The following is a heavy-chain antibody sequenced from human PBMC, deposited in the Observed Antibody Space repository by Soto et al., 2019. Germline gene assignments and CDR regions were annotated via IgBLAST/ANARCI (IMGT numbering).Heavy chain of an antibody. V-gene: IGHV3-48*01. CDR1: GFTFSSYS. CDR3: QVLHCGGDCLGLTHPLDY. J-gene: IGHJ4*02. Sequence: GGSLRLSCAASGFTFSSYSMNWVRQAPGKGLEWVSYISSSSSTIYYADSVKGRFTISRDKAKNSLYLQMNSLRAEDTAVYYCQVLHCGGDCLGLTHPLDYWGQGTLVTVSS. CDR2: ISSSSSTI. D-gene: IGHD2-21*01.